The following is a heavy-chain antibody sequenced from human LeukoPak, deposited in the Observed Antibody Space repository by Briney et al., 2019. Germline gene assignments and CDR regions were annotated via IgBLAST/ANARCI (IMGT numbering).Heavy chain of an antibody. D-gene: IGHD6-19*01. CDR2: INDSGGST. CDR1: GFTFSTYA. CDR3: AKTASRSGWFNYFDY. J-gene: IGHJ4*02. V-gene: IGHV3-23*01. Sequence: GGSLRLSCAASGFTFSTYAMSCVRQAPGKGLEWVSLINDSGGSTYYADSVKGRFTISRDNSKNTLYLQMNSLRAEDTAVYYCAKTASRSGWFNYFDYWGQGTLVTVSS.